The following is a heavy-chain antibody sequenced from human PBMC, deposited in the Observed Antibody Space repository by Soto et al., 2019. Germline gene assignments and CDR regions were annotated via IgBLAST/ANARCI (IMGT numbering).Heavy chain of an antibody. D-gene: IGHD3-10*01. CDR1: GYTFTSYY. CDR3: ARVGYGSGSYSNFDY. J-gene: IGHJ4*02. V-gene: IGHV1-46*03. Sequence: QVQLVQSGAEVKKPGASVKVSCKASGYTFTSYYMHWVRQAPGQGLEWMGIINTSAGSTRYAQKFPGRVTMTRDKSTSTVYTELSSPRSDDTAVYYCARVGYGSGSYSNFDYWGQGTLVTVSS. CDR2: INTSAGST.